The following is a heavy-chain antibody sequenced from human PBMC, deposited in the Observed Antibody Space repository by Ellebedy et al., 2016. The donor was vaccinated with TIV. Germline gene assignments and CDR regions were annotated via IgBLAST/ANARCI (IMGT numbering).Heavy chain of an antibody. D-gene: IGHD3-16*01. CDR2: ISDTGST. J-gene: IGHJ4*02. Sequence: MPSETLSLTCTVSGGSITSYYWNWFRQPPGKGLEWIGYISDTGSTNYNPSLKSRVTISVDMSKNQFSLKLTSVTAADTAVYYCASTEHVGFWGYWGQGTLVTVSS. CDR3: ASTEHVGFWGY. V-gene: IGHV4-59*12. CDR1: GGSITSYY.